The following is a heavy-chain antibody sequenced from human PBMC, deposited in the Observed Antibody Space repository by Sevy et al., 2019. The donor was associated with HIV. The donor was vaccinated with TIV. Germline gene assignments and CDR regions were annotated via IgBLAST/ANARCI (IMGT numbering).Heavy chain of an antibody. J-gene: IGHJ1*01. D-gene: IGHD2-2*01. CDR2: ISGSGGST. V-gene: IGHV3-23*01. CDR3: AKDVVVXXXXXXXXXXX. Sequence: GGSLRLSCAASGFTXSSYAMSWVRQAPGKGLEWVSAISGSGGSTYYADSVKGRFTISRDNSKNTLYLEMNSLRAEDTAVYYCAKDVVVXXXXXXXXXXXWGXXTLVTVSS. CDR1: GFTXSSYA.